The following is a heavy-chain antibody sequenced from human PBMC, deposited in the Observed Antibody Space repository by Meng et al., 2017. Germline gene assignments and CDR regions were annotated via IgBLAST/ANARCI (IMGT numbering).Heavy chain of an antibody. V-gene: IGHV1-3*01. CDR3: ARDLTMVRGVIRGLVLYGMDV. CDR1: GYTFTSYA. J-gene: IGHJ6*02. CDR2: INAGNGNT. D-gene: IGHD3-10*01. Sequence: ASVKVSCKASGYTFTSYAMHWVRQAPGQRLEWMGWINAGNGNTKYSQKFQGRVTITRDTSASTAYMELSSLRSEDTAVYYCARDLTMVRGVIRGLVLYGMDVWGQGTTVNVSS.